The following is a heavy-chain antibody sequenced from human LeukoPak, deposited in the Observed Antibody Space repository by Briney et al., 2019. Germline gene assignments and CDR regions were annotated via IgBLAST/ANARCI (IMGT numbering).Heavy chain of an antibody. J-gene: IGHJ6*02. D-gene: IGHD6-13*01. V-gene: IGHV4-59*01. CDR2: IYYSGST. CDR3: ARGRVQSSTRYGMDV. CDR1: GGSISSYY. Sequence: SETLSLTCTVSGGSISSYYWSWIRQPPGKGLEWIGYIYYSGSTNYNPSLKSRVTISVDTSKNQFSLKLSSVTAADTAVYYCARGRVQSSTRYGMDVWGQGTTVTVSS.